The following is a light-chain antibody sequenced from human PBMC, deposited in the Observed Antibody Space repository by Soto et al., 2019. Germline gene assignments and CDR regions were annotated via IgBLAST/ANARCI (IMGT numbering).Light chain of an antibody. Sequence: QSVLTQPASVSGSPGQSIAISCTGTNSDVGGYNYVSWYQQHPGKAPKLMIYEVNNRPSGVSNRFSGSKSDNTASLTISGLQAEDEADYYCSSYTTSSTLIFGTGTQLTVL. CDR1: NSDVGGYNY. CDR3: SSYTTSSTLI. CDR2: EVN. J-gene: IGLJ1*01. V-gene: IGLV2-14*01.